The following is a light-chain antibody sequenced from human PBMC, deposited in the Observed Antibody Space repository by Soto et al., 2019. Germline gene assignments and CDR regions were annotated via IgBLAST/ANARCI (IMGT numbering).Light chain of an antibody. Sequence: QSVLTQPASVSGSPGQSITISCTGTTSDIGDYNYVSWYQHHPDEVPKLMVYDVSDRPSGVSHRFSGSKSGNTASLTISGLQAEDEADYYSSSYTISSTLVFGGGTKLTVL. CDR2: DVS. V-gene: IGLV2-14*03. CDR1: TSDIGDYNY. J-gene: IGLJ2*01. CDR3: SSYTISSTLV.